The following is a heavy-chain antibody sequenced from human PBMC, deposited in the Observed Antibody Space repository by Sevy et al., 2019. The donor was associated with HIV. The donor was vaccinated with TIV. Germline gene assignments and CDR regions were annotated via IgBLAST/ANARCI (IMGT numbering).Heavy chain of an antibody. CDR2: ISIGGDIT. CDR1: GFTFSNYA. J-gene: IGHJ4*02. CDR3: LDYYASAGNSNY. Sequence: GGSLRLSCAASGFTFSNYAMSWVRQAPGKGLEWVSVISIGGDITYYADSVKGRFTISRDNFKITLYLQMSSLRAEDTAVYYCLDYYASAGNSNYWGQGTLVTVSS. V-gene: IGHV3-23*01. D-gene: IGHD3-10*01.